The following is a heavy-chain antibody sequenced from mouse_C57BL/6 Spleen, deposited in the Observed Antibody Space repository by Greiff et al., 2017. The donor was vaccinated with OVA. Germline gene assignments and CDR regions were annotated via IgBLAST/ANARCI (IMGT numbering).Heavy chain of an antibody. CDR2: INPGSGGT. Sequence: QVQLQQYGAERGRRGKGGKVSCKASGYAFTNYLIEWVKQRPGQGLEWIGVINPGSGGTNYNEKFKGKATLTADKSSSTAYMQLSSLTSEDSAVYFCARSGYYGSSYFDYWGQGTTLTVSS. V-gene: IGHV1-54*01. CDR3: ARSGYYGSSYFDY. CDR1: GYAFTNYL. D-gene: IGHD1-1*01. J-gene: IGHJ2*01.